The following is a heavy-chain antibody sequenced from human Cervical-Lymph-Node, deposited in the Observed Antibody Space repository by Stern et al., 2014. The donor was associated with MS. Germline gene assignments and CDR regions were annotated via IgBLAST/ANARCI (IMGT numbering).Heavy chain of an antibody. V-gene: IGHV1-46*01. CDR3: ATQDSSGYLQY. D-gene: IGHD3-22*01. CDR2: INPSDGSK. CDR1: GYTFTSYY. Sequence: VQLVESGAEVKKPGASVKVSCKASGYTFTSYYIHWVRQAPGQGLEWMGIINPSDGSKSDAQKFQGRVTMTRDTSTSTVYMDLSSLRSEDTAVYYCATQDSSGYLQYWGQGTLVTVSS. J-gene: IGHJ1*01.